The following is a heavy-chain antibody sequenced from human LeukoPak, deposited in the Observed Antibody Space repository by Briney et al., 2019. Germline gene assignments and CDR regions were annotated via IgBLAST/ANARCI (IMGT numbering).Heavy chain of an antibody. CDR2: ISWNSGSI. J-gene: IGHJ2*01. CDR1: GFTFDDYA. Sequence: GGSLRLSCAASGFTFDDYAMHWVRQAPGKGLEWVSGISWNSGSIGYADSVKGRFTISRDNAKNSLYLQMNSLRAEDTALYYCAKDPSYRPGSWYFDLWGRGTLVTVSS. D-gene: IGHD5-12*01. CDR3: AKDPSYRPGSWYFDL. V-gene: IGHV3-9*01.